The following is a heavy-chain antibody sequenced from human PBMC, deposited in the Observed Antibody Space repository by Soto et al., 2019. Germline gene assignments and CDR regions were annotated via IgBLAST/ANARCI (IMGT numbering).Heavy chain of an antibody. V-gene: IGHV3-23*01. D-gene: IGHD1-1*01. J-gene: IGHJ4*02. Sequence: GGSLRLSCEASGFTFINYAMSWVRQSPGKGLEWVSSISDTGGDSYYADSMDGRFTVSRDNSKNTLYLQINSLRAEDTAIYYCVRDLYRSATMPCLDHWGQGALVTVSS. CDR1: GFTFINYA. CDR3: VRDLYRSATMPCLDH. CDR2: ISDTGGDS.